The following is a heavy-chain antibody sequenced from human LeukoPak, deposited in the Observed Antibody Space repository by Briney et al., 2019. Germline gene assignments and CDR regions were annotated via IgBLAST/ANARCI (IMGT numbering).Heavy chain of an antibody. CDR2: ISSSSSYT. Sequence: GGSLRLSCAASGFTFSSYSMNWVRQAPGKGLEWVSYISSSSSYTNYADSVKGRFTISRDNAKNSLYLQMNSLRAEDTAVYYCARGVDILTGEDWFDPWGQGTLVTVSS. V-gene: IGHV3-21*05. J-gene: IGHJ5*02. D-gene: IGHD3-9*01. CDR3: ARGVDILTGEDWFDP. CDR1: GFTFSSYS.